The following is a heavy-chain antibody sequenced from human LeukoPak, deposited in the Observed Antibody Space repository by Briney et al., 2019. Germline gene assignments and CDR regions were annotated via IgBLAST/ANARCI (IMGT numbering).Heavy chain of an antibody. CDR2: INPNSGGT. J-gene: IGHJ4*02. Sequence: ASVKVSCKASGYIFTDYYIHWVRQAPGPGLEWMGWINPNSGGTLYSRKFQDTVTMTSDTSISTVYMELNRLTSDDTAVYYCARLGGAYSPPTKWGQGTLVTVSS. CDR3: ARLGGAYSPPTK. CDR1: GYIFTDYY. D-gene: IGHD1-26*01. V-gene: IGHV1-2*02.